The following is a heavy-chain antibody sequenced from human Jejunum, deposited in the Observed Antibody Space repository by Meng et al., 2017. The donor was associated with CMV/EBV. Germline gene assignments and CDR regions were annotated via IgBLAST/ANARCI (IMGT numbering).Heavy chain of an antibody. Sequence: GFRLNSWVIKLVRQDPGKGLEWGAVLWCDGSRKYFAESVKSRFSISRDDSKNTVYLQMNSLSAEDTAVYYCARDNDGSSHYSQFDYWGQGTLVTAPQ. D-gene: IGHD3-22*01. V-gene: IGHV3-33*01. CDR2: LWCDGSRK. J-gene: IGHJ4*02. CDR1: GFRLNSWV. CDR3: ARDNDGSSHYSQFDY.